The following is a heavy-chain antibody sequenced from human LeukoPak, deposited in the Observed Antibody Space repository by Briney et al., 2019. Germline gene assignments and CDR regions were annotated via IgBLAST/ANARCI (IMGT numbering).Heavy chain of an antibody. CDR2: IRSGGSTI. Sequence: GGSLRLSCAASGFTLTDYYMSWIRQAPGKGLERVSYIRSGGSTIYYADSVRGRFTMSRDNAKNSLYLQMNSLRAEDTAVYYCARDRSEDSSAYYRNDAFDAFDIWGQGTMVTVSS. V-gene: IGHV3-11*01. CDR1: GFTLTDYY. CDR3: ARDRSEDSSAYYRNDAFDAFDI. J-gene: IGHJ3*02. D-gene: IGHD3-22*01.